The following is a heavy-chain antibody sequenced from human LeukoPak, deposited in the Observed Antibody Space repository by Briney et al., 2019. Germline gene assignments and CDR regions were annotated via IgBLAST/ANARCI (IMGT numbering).Heavy chain of an antibody. V-gene: IGHV3-53*01. CDR2: IYSGGST. D-gene: IGHD2-2*01. CDR3: ARDLDLSTSFS. CDR1: GFTVSSNY. Sequence: PGGSLRLSCAASGFTVSSNYMSWVRQAPGKGLEWVSVIYSGGSTYYADSVKGRFTISRDNSKNTLYLQMNSLRAEDTAVYYCARDLDLSTSFSWGQGTLVTVSS. J-gene: IGHJ4*02.